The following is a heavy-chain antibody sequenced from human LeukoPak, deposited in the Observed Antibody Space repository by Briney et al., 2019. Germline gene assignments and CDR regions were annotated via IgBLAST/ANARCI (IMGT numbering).Heavy chain of an antibody. CDR2: STPNSGGT. Sequence: GASVKVSCKASGYTFIDYYIHCVRQAPGQGLEWMGWSTPNSGGTNYAQKFQDRVTVTRDTSISTAYMELSSLRSDDTAVYYCARGRHSSGWYVDYWGQGTLVTVSS. J-gene: IGHJ4*02. V-gene: IGHV1-2*02. CDR1: GYTFIDYY. CDR3: ARGRHSSGWYVDY. D-gene: IGHD6-19*01.